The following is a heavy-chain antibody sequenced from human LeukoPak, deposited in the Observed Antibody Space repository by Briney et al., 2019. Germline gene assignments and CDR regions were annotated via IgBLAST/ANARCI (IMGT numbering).Heavy chain of an antibody. CDR2: ISGSGDST. CDR3: AKGSGTSRPYYLDY. CDR1: GFAFNNYV. D-gene: IGHD6-25*01. Sequence: GGSLRLSCAASGFAFNNYVMTWVRQASGKGLDWFSAISGSGDSTYCADSVKGRFTISRDSSKSTMYLQMTSLTAEDTAVYYCAKGSGTSRPYYLDYWGRGTLVTVSS. V-gene: IGHV3-23*01. J-gene: IGHJ4*02.